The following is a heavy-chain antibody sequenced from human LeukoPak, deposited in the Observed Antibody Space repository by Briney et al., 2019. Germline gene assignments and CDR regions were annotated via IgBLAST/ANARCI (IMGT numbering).Heavy chain of an antibody. CDR3: ARHERGAENLDY. D-gene: IGHD1-1*01. J-gene: IGHJ4*02. CDR1: GASISNYY. CDR2: VSSSGAT. V-gene: IGHV4-59*08. Sequence: SETLSLTCTVSGASISNYYWSWIRQPPGKGLECIGYVSSSGATNHNPSLKSRVTISADTSENQFSLKLTSVTAADTAVYYCARHERGAENLDYWGQGTLPTVAS.